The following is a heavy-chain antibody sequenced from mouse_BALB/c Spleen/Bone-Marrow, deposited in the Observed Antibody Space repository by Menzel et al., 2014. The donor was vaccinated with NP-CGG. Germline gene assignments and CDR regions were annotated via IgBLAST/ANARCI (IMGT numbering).Heavy chain of an antibody. V-gene: IGHV14-3*02. CDR1: GFNIKDTY. D-gene: IGHD2-1*01. Sequence: ELQLQQSGAAFVTPGASVLLSCTVSGFNIKDTYMHWVKVRPEQGLEWIGRIEPANGNTKYDPKFQGKATITADTSSNTADLQLSSLTSEDTAVYYCARYGNGLMDYWGQGTSVTGSA. CDR3: ARYGNGLMDY. J-gene: IGHJ4*01. CDR2: IEPANGNT.